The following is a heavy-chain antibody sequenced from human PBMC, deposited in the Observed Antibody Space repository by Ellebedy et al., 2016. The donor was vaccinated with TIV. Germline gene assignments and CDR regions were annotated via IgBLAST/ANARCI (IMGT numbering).Heavy chain of an antibody. V-gene: IGHV3-9*01. J-gene: IGHJ4*02. CDR2: ISWNSGSI. CDR3: RAASGYYSADY. Sequence: SLKISCAASGFTFSTYTMYWVRQAPGKGLEWVSGISWNSGSIGYADSVKGRFTISRDNAKNSLYLQMNSLRAEDTALYYCRAASGYYSADYWGQGTLVTVSS. D-gene: IGHD3-22*01. CDR1: GFTFSTYT.